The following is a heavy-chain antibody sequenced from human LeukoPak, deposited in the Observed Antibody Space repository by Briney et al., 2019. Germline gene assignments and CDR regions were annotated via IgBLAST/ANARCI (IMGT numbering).Heavy chain of an antibody. J-gene: IGHJ3*02. Sequence: PSETLSLTCSVSGVSISSYYWSWLRPPPGQGLEWIGYIYYSESTNYNTSLKSRCTIPVDTSKNHFSLKLSSVPAADTAVYYCARGKVVVTFDIWGQGTMVTVSS. CDR3: ARGKVVVTFDI. V-gene: IGHV4-59*01. CDR1: GVSISSYY. CDR2: IYYSEST. D-gene: IGHD2-15*01.